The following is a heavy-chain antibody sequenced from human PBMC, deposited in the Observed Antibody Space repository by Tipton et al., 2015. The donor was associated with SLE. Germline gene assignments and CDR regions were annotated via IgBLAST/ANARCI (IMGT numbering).Heavy chain of an antibody. Sequence: SLRLFCAASGFTFTNYWMTWVRQAPGKGLEWVANIKEDGREKFYVDSVKGRFTISRDNAKNSLYLQMNSLRAEDTAVYYCATDLLYSGSFFDYWGQGTLVTVSS. CDR3: ATDLLYSGSFFDY. J-gene: IGHJ4*02. V-gene: IGHV3-7*01. CDR1: GFTFTNYW. D-gene: IGHD1-26*01. CDR2: IKEDGREK.